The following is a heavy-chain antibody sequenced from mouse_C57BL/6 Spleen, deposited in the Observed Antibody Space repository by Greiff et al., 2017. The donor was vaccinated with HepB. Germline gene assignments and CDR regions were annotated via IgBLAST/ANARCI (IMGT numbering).Heavy chain of an antibody. D-gene: IGHD2-4*01. CDR3: ARSGAYDYDWFAY. Sequence: EVKLMESGPELVKPGDSVKISCKASGYSFTGYFMNWVMQSHGKSLEWIGRINPYNGDTFYNQKFKGKATLTVDKSSSTAHMELRSLTSEDSAVYYCARSGAYDYDWFAYWGQGTLVTVSA. V-gene: IGHV1-20*01. CDR2: INPYNGDT. CDR1: GYSFTGYF. J-gene: IGHJ3*01.